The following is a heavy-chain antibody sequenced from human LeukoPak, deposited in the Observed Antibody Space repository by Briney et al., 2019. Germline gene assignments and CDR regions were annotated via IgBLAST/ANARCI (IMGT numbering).Heavy chain of an antibody. D-gene: IGHD2-21*02. Sequence: GGSLRLSCAASGLTFSSFSMNWVRQAPGKGLEWVSSITGSSGSIYYADSLKGRFTVSRDNAKNSLYLQMDSLRAEDTAVYYCARDTTSCGRGCYSLTVYCGQGTLVSVSS. CDR2: ITGSSGSI. V-gene: IGHV3-21*01. CDR3: ARDTTSCGRGCYSLTVY. J-gene: IGHJ4*02. CDR1: GLTFSSFS.